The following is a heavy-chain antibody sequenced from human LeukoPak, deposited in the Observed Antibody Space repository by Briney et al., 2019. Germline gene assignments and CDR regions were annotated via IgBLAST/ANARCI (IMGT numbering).Heavy chain of an antibody. D-gene: IGHD6-13*01. V-gene: IGHV4-59*08. CDR2: IYYSGST. CDR1: GGSISSYY. Sequence: SLETLSLTCTVSGGSISSYYSSWIRQPPGKGLEWIGYIYYSGSTNYSPSLKSRVPISVDTSKNQFSLELSSVTAADTAVYYCARGGTEYTSSWLDSWGQGALVTVSS. J-gene: IGHJ4*02. CDR3: ARGGTEYTSSWLDS.